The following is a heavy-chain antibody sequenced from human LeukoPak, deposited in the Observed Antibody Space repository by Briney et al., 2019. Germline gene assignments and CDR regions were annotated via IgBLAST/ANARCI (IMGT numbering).Heavy chain of an antibody. CDR1: GGSISSYY. Sequence: SETLSLTCTVSGGSISSYYWSWIRQPPGKGLEWIGYIYYSGSTNYNPSLKSRVTISVDTSKNQFSLKLSSVTAADTAVYYCARAGVVVVAATTLFDYWGQGTLVTVSS. V-gene: IGHV4-59*08. J-gene: IGHJ4*02. CDR2: IYYSGST. CDR3: ARAGVVVVAATTLFDY. D-gene: IGHD2-15*01.